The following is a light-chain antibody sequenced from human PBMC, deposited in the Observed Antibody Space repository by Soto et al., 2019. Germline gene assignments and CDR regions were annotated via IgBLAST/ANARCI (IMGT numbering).Light chain of an antibody. Sequence: QSALTQPASVSGSPGQSITISCTGTSSDVGNYNLVSWYQQHPGKAPKLIIYEVSKRPSGVPDRFSGSKSGNTASLTVSGLQAEDEADYYCTSYAGSNNLVFAGGTKVTVL. CDR1: SSDVGNYNL. CDR3: TSYAGSNNLV. J-gene: IGLJ3*02. V-gene: IGLV2-8*01. CDR2: EVS.